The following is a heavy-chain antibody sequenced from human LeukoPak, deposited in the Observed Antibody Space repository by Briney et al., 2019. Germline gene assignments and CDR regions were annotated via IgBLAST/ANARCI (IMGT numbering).Heavy chain of an antibody. V-gene: IGHV3-48*03. J-gene: IGHJ3*02. Sequence: GGSLRLSCAASGFTFSSYEMNWVRQAPGKGLEWVSYVSSSGRTIYYTDSVKGRFTISRDNAKNSLYLRMNSLRAEDTAVYYCARVWEDGYNYVRAFDIWGQGTMVTVSS. CDR1: GFTFSSYE. CDR3: ARVWEDGYNYVRAFDI. CDR2: VSSSGRTI. D-gene: IGHD5-24*01.